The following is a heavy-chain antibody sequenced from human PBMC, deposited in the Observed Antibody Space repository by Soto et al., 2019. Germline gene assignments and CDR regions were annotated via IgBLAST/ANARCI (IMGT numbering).Heavy chain of an antibody. CDR3: ARGSSGSYYYRFDP. Sequence: GGSLRLSCAASGFTFSSYSMNWVRQAPGKGLEWVSSISSSSSYIYYADSVKGRFTISRDNAKNSLYRQMNSLRAEDTAVYYCARGSSGSYYYRFDPWGQGTLVTVSS. J-gene: IGHJ5*02. V-gene: IGHV3-21*01. CDR2: ISSSSSYI. CDR1: GFTFSSYS. D-gene: IGHD3-10*01.